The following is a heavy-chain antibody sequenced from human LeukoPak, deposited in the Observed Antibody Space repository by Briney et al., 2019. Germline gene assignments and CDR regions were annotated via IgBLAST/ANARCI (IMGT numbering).Heavy chain of an antibody. CDR3: AQSLGSGNWIGNWFDP. CDR1: GGSFSGYY. D-gene: IGHD1-1*01. Sequence: SETLSLTCAVYGGSFSGYYWSWIRQPPGKGLEWIGEINHSGSTNYNPSLESRLTISVDTSKNQFSLKLTSVTAADTAIYYCAQSLGSGNWIGNWFDPWGQGTLVTVSS. J-gene: IGHJ5*02. V-gene: IGHV4-34*01. CDR2: INHSGST.